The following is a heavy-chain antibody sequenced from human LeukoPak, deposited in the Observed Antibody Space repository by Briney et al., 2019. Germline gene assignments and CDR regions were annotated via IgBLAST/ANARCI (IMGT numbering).Heavy chain of an antibody. V-gene: IGHV3-21*01. CDR2: IGSSSSYI. CDR3: ARGYCSGGSCYFNYFDY. Sequence: GGSLRLSCAASGFTFSSYSMNWVRQAPGKALEWVSSIGSSSSYIYYADSVKGRFTISRDNAKNSLYLQMNSLRAEDTAVYYCARGYCSGGSCYFNYFDYWGQGTLVTVSS. J-gene: IGHJ4*02. D-gene: IGHD2-15*01. CDR1: GFTFSSYS.